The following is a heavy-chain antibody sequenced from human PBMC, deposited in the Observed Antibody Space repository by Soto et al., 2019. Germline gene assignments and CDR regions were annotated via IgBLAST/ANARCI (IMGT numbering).Heavy chain of an antibody. CDR3: ARMTTPSYFDY. CDR1: GGSISSYY. D-gene: IGHD4-4*01. Sequence: SETLSLTCTVSGGSISSYYWSWIRQPPGKGLEWIGYIYYSGSTNYNPSLKSRVTISVDTSKNQFSLKLSSVTAADTAVYYCARMTTPSYFDYWGQGTLVTVSS. CDR2: IYYSGST. J-gene: IGHJ4*02. V-gene: IGHV4-59*01.